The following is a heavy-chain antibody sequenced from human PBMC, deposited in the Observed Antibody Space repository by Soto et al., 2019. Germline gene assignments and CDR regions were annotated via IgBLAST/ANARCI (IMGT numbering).Heavy chain of an antibody. D-gene: IGHD3-10*01. V-gene: IGHV3-23*01. Sequence: PGGSLRLSCAASGFWFSSYAMSWVRQAPGKGLEWVSAISGSGGNTYYAESVKGRFTISRDNSKNTLYLQMNSLRAEDTAVYYCAKDGLHGSGNYSPDWGQGTLVTVSS. CDR1: GFWFSSYA. CDR3: AKDGLHGSGNYSPD. CDR2: ISGSGGNT. J-gene: IGHJ4*02.